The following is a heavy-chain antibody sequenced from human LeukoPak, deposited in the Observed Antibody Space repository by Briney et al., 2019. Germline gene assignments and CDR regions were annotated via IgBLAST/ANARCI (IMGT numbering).Heavy chain of an antibody. J-gene: IGHJ6*03. CDR3: ARLRGLVLLARHYYMDV. D-gene: IGHD6-13*01. CDR2: INHSGST. CDR1: GGSFSGYY. V-gene: IGHV4-34*01. Sequence: EPSETLSLTCAVYGGSFSGYYWSWIRQPPGKGLEWIGEINHSGSTNYNPSLKSRVTISVDTSKNQFSLKLSSVTAADTAVYYCARLRGLVLLARHYYMDVWGKGTTVTISS.